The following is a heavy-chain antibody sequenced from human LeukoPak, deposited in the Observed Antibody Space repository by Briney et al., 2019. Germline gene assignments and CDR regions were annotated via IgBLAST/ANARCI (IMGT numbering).Heavy chain of an antibody. Sequence: ASVKVSCKASGYTFTGYYMHWVRQAPGQGLEWMGWINPNSGGTNYAQKFQGRVTMTRDTSISTAYMELSRLRSDDTAVHYCARDRELRFLEWLPVDYYYYYMDVWGKGTTVTVSS. CDR3: ARDRELRFLEWLPVDYYYYYMDV. CDR1: GYTFTGYY. V-gene: IGHV1-2*02. J-gene: IGHJ6*03. CDR2: INPNSGGT. D-gene: IGHD3-3*01.